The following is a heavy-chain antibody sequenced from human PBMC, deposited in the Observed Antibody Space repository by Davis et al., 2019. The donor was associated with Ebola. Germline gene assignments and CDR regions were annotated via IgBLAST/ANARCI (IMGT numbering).Heavy chain of an antibody. J-gene: IGHJ3*02. D-gene: IGHD6-19*01. CDR3: ARASSGWYLDAFDI. V-gene: IGHV4-39*07. CDR2: IYHSGST. CDR1: GGSISSSSYY. Sequence: PSETLSLTCTVSGGSISSSSYYWGWIRQPPGKGLEWIGSIYHSGSTYYNPSLKSRVTISVDTSKNQFSLKLSSVTAADTAVYYCARASSGWYLDAFDIWGQGTMVTVSS.